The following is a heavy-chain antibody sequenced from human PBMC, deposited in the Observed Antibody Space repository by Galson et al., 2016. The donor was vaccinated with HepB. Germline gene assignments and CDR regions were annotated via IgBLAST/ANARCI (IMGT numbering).Heavy chain of an antibody. Sequence: SLRLSCAVSGFTVSTYNMHWVRQAPGKGPEWIAFTSSSSGVTFYADSVKGRFTISRDSANNSLYLQMHSLRDEDTAVYYCASPGGWFRNWGQGTLVTVSS. D-gene: IGHD6-19*01. CDR1: GFTVSTYN. J-gene: IGHJ4*02. V-gene: IGHV3-48*02. CDR3: ASPGGWFRN. CDR2: TSSSSGVT.